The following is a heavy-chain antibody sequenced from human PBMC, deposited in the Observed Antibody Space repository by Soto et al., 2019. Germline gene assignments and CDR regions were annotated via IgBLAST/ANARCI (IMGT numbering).Heavy chain of an antibody. V-gene: IGHV3-30-3*01. CDR2: ISYDGSNK. J-gene: IGHJ4*02. D-gene: IGHD3-10*01. CDR1: GFTFSSYA. Sequence: QVQLVESGGGVVQPGRSLRLSCAASGFTFSSYAMHWVRQAPGKGLEWVAVISYDGSNKYYADSVKGRFTISRDNSKNTLYLQMNSLRAEDTAVYYCARDTDGSGSYWCDYWGQGTLVTVSS. CDR3: ARDTDGSGSYWCDY.